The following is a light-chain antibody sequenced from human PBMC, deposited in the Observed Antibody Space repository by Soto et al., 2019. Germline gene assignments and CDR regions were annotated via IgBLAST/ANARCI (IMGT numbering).Light chain of an antibody. Sequence: QSALTQPASVSGSPGQSITISCTGTSSDIGAYNYVSWHQQHPGKAPKLMIYDVTYRPSGVSNRFSGSKSGNTASLTISGLQAEDEADYYCISYTTTSTRVVFGGGTKLTVL. V-gene: IGLV2-14*03. J-gene: IGLJ3*02. CDR2: DVT. CDR3: ISYTTTSTRVV. CDR1: SSDIGAYNY.